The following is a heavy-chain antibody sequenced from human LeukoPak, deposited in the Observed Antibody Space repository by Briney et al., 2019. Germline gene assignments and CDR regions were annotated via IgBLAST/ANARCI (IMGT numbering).Heavy chain of an antibody. Sequence: GGSLRLSCAASGFSVSVNYMSWVRQAPGKGLEWVSVLFASGYSKYADSVKGRFTISRDNSKNTLYLQMNSLRAEDTAVYYCASIHLGHGYNYDYWGQGTLVTVSS. D-gene: IGHD5-24*01. CDR1: GFSVSVNY. J-gene: IGHJ4*02. V-gene: IGHV3-53*01. CDR2: LFASGYS. CDR3: ASIHLGHGYNYDY.